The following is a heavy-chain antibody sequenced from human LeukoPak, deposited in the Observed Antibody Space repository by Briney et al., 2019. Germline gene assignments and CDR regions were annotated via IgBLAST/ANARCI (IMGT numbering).Heavy chain of an antibody. CDR2: INWNGGST. Sequence: GGSLRLSCAASGFTFSSYWMSWVRQAPGKGLEWVSGINWNGGSTGYADSVKGRFTISRDNAKNSLYLQMNSLRAEDTALYYCARGIVVVAARHYYYYMDVWGKGTTVTVSS. CDR3: ARGIVVVAARHYYYYMDV. V-gene: IGHV3-20*04. CDR1: GFTFSSYW. J-gene: IGHJ6*03. D-gene: IGHD2-15*01.